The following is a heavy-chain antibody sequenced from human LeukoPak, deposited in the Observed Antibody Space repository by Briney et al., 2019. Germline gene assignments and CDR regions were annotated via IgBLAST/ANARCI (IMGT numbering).Heavy chain of an antibody. D-gene: IGHD2-15*01. V-gene: IGHV3-53*01. J-gene: IGHJ4*02. Sequence: GGSLRLSCAASGFTVSSNYMSWVRPAPGKGLEWVSVIYSGGSTYYADSVKGRFTISRDNSKNTLYLQMNRLRAEDTAVYYCARTDIGVAAFDYWGQGTLVTVSS. CDR1: GFTVSSNY. CDR2: IYSGGST. CDR3: ARTDIGVAAFDY.